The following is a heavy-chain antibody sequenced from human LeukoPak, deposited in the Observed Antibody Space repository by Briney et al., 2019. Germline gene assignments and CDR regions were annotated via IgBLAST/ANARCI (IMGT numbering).Heavy chain of an antibody. D-gene: IGHD3-3*01. Sequence: GTSLRLSCAASGFIFSRYGMHWVRQAPGKGLEWVAIISDDGTKKYYADSVRGRFTISRENSKNTLYVQMDSLRVEDTALYYCAKVRGPNNDFYGMDVWGQGTTVTVSS. CDR1: GFIFSRYG. J-gene: IGHJ6*02. V-gene: IGHV3-30*18. CDR3: AKVRGPNNDFYGMDV. CDR2: ISDDGTKK.